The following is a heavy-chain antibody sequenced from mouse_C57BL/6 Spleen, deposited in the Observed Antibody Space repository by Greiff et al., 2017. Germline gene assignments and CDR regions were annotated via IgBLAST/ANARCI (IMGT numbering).Heavy chain of an antibody. CDR1: GYTFTSSW. CDR3: DRGEGYWYFDV. CDR2: IDPSASET. V-gene: IGHV1-52*01. Sequence: VQLQQPGAELVRPGSSVKLSCKASGYTFTSSWLHWVKQRPIQGLEWIGNIDPSASETHYNQKFKDKATLTVDKSSSTAYMPLSSLTSEGSAVYYGDRGEGYWYFDVWGTGTTVTVSS. J-gene: IGHJ1*03.